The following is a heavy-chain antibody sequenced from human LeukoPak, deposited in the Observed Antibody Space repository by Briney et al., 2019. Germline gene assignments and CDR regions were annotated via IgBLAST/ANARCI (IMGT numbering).Heavy chain of an antibody. V-gene: IGHV1-2*02. CDR3: ARGRSAVVVPAAILTSI. CDR2: INPNSGGT. D-gene: IGHD2-2*01. Sequence: ASVKVSCKASGYTFTSYGISWVRQALGQGLEWMGWINPNSGGTDYAQKFQGRVTMTRDTSISTAYMDLRRLRSDDTAVYYCARGRSAVVVPAAILTSIWGQGTMVTVSS. J-gene: IGHJ3*02. CDR1: GYTFTSYG.